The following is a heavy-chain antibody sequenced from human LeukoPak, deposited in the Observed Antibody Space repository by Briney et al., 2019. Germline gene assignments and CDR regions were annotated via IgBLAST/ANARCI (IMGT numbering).Heavy chain of an antibody. CDR1: TFTFTNYA. Sequence: PARSLTLSCAAATFTFTNYAMHCVRQAPGKGLEWVALTSYDGSHKYYADSVKGRFHVSREISRLTLYLKVSSLRGEDTAVYYCAKDRATLHSITGRRHLFDSWGQGILVSVSS. V-gene: IGHV3-30*18. CDR3: AKDRATLHSITGRRHLFDS. D-gene: IGHD1-20*01. J-gene: IGHJ4*02. CDR2: TSYDGSHK.